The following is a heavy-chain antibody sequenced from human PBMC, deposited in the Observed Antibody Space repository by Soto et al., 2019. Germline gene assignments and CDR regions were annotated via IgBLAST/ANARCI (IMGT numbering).Heavy chain of an antibody. V-gene: IGHV3-73*01. CDR3: TRTYYDFWSANWFDP. CDR1: GFTFSDHY. J-gene: IGHJ5*02. D-gene: IGHD3-3*01. Sequence: GGSLRLSCAASGFTFSDHYMDWVRQAPGKGLEWVGRIRSKANSYATAYAASVKGRFTISRDDSKNTAYLQINSLKTEDTAVYYCTRTYYDFWSANWFDPWGQGTLVTVSS. CDR2: IRSKANSYAT.